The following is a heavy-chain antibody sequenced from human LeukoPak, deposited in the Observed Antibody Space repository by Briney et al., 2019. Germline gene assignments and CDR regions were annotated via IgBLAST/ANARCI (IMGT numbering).Heavy chain of an antibody. J-gene: IGHJ4*02. CDR1: GFTFSSYS. V-gene: IGHV3-53*01. CDR2: IYSGGST. D-gene: IGHD1-26*01. CDR3: ASRNAKHSGSYYH. Sequence: GGSLRLSCAASGFTFSSYSMNWVRQAPGKGLEWVSVIYSGGSTYYADSVKGRFTISRDNSKNTLYLQMNSLRAEDTAVYYCASRNAKHSGSYYHWGQGTLITVSS.